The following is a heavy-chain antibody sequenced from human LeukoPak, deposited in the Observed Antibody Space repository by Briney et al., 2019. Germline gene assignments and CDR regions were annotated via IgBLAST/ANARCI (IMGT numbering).Heavy chain of an antibody. CDR1: GFIIGSYW. Sequence: GGSLRLSCVASGFIIGSYWMSWVRQAPGKGLEWVANIRQDGSEKYYVDSVKGRLTTSRDNAKNSLYLQMNNLTAADTAIYYCARAGYYGDDAFDLWGQGTRVIVSS. D-gene: IGHD2/OR15-2a*01. CDR3: ARAGYYGDDAFDL. J-gene: IGHJ3*01. V-gene: IGHV3-7*01. CDR2: IRQDGSEK.